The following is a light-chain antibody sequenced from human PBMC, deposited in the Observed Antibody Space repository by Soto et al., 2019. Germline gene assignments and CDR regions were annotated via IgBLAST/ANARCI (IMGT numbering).Light chain of an antibody. V-gene: IGKV3-15*01. CDR2: HAA. CDR3: QHYNEWPLT. Sequence: EIVMTQSPATLSVSPGERATLSCRASQSVSNNVAWYQQKPGQAPRLLIYHAATRATVIPARFSGSGSGTEVTLNISRLQSEDVAVYCYQHYNEWPLTFGGGTKVEIK. CDR1: QSVSNN. J-gene: IGKJ4*01.